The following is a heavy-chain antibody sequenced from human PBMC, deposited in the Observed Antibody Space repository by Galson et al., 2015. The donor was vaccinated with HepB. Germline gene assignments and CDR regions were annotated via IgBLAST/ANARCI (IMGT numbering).Heavy chain of an antibody. Sequence: SCKASGGTFSSYAISWVRQAPGQGLEWMGGIIPIFGTANYAQKFQGRVTITADESTSTAYMELSSLRSEDTAVYYCARDAVTLMTTVTTWEYYYYMDVWGKGTTVTVSS. CDR1: GGTFSSYA. V-gene: IGHV1-69*01. J-gene: IGHJ6*03. CDR3: ARDAVTLMTTVTTWEYYYYMDV. D-gene: IGHD4-17*01. CDR2: IIPIFGTA.